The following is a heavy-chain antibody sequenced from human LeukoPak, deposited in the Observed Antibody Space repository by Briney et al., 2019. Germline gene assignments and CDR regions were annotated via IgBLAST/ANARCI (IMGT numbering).Heavy chain of an antibody. CDR2: INPSGGST. Sequence: KVSCKASGYTFTSYYMHWVRQAPGQGLEWMGIINPSGGSTSYAQKFQGRVTMTRDMSTSTDYMELSSLRSEDTAVYYCARDNSVEDTAWWFDPWGQGTLVTVSS. CDR1: GYTFTSYY. J-gene: IGHJ5*02. D-gene: IGHD4-23*01. CDR3: ARDNSVEDTAWWFDP. V-gene: IGHV1-46*01.